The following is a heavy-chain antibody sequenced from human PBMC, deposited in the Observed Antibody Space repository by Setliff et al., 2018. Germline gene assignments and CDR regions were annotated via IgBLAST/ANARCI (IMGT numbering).Heavy chain of an antibody. J-gene: IGHJ6*03. CDR3: ATCVGTSWYDYNFYMDV. CDR1: GKTLTELS. Sequence: GASVKVSCKLSGKTLTELSIHWVRQAPGKGLEWMGGFDPDDGETVCAQKFQGRVTMTEDTSTNTAYMELSSLRSEDTAVYYCATCVGTSWYDYNFYMDVWGIGTTVTVSS. D-gene: IGHD1-26*01. CDR2: FDPDDGET. V-gene: IGHV1-24*01.